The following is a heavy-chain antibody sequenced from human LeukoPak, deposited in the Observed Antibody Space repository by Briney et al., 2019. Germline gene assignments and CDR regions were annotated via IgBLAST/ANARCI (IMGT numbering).Heavy chain of an antibody. V-gene: IGHV5-51*01. CDR3: ARSSGYDHNYYYYYMDV. D-gene: IGHD5-12*01. CDR1: GYSFTSYW. J-gene: IGHJ6*03. Sequence: GESLKISCKGSGYSFTSYWIGWVRQMPGKGLEWMGSIYPGDSDTRYSPSFQGQVTISADKSIGTAYLQWSSLKASDTAMYYCARSSGYDHNYYYYYMDVWGKGTTVTVSS. CDR2: IYPGDSDT.